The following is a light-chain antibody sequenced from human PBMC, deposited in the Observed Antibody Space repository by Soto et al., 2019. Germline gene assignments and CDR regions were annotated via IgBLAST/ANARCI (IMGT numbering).Light chain of an antibody. CDR3: QQYGNSPLT. J-gene: IGKJ4*01. CDR1: QSVSSSY. V-gene: IGKV3-20*01. Sequence: EIVSTQSPGTLSLSPGERATRSCRASQSVSSSYLAWYQQRPGQAPRLLIYGASNRATGIPDRFSGSGSGTDFTLTISRLEPEDFAVYFCQQYGNSPLTFGGGTKVEIK. CDR2: GAS.